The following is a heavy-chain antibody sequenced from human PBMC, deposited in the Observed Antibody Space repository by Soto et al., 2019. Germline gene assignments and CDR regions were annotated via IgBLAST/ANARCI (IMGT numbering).Heavy chain of an antibody. CDR2: IRSKAYGGTT. J-gene: IGHJ4*02. Sequence: PGGSLRLSCTASGFTFGDYAMSWVRQAPGKGLEWVGFIRSKAYGGTTEYAASVKGRFTISRDDSKSIAYLQMNSLKTEDTAVYYCTRVSGVYYDILTGYSHFDYWGQGTLVTVSS. CDR1: GFTFGDYA. D-gene: IGHD3-9*01. CDR3: TRVSGVYYDILTGYSHFDY. V-gene: IGHV3-49*04.